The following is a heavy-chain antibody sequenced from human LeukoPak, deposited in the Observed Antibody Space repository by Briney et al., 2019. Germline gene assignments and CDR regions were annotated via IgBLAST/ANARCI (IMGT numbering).Heavy chain of an antibody. CDR3: ARGRRSNYRYYYYYYGMDV. CDR2: IGTAGDT. CDR1: GFTFSSYD. J-gene: IGHJ6*02. D-gene: IGHD4-11*01. Sequence: GGSLRLSCAASGFTFSSYDMHWVRQATGKGLEWVSAIGTAGDTYYPGSVKGRFTISRENAKNSLYLQMNSLRAGDTAVYYCARGRRSNYRYYYYYYGMDVWGQGTTVTVSS. V-gene: IGHV3-13*01.